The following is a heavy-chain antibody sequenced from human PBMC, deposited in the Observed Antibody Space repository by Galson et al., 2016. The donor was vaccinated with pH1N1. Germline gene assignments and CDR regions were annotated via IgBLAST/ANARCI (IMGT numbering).Heavy chain of an antibody. J-gene: IGHJ3*02. CDR3: ARYYYDSSGFSAYDAFDI. CDR1: GYTFSSYD. Sequence: SVKVSCKASGYTFSSYDINWARHAPGQWLEWLGRINPNNYKNDYAQQFQGRVSMTKSTSLSTAYMELSSLRSDVTAIYSCARYYYDSSGFSAYDAFDIWGQGTMVTVSS. V-gene: IGHV1-8*01. D-gene: IGHD3-22*01. CDR2: INPNNYKN.